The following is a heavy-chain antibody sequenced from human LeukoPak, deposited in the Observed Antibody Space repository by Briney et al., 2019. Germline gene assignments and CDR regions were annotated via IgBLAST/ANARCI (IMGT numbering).Heavy chain of an antibody. V-gene: IGHV4-59*08. J-gene: IGHJ4*02. CDR1: GGSLSTFY. CDR2: IYYRGST. CDR3: ARCASTSCYNFDY. D-gene: IGHD2-2*02. Sequence: SETLSLTCTVSGGSLSTFYWSWIRQPQGKGLEWIGYIYYRGSTTYNPSLKSRVTISVDTSKNQFSLNLNSVTAADTAVYYCARCASTSCYNFDYWGQGALVTVSS.